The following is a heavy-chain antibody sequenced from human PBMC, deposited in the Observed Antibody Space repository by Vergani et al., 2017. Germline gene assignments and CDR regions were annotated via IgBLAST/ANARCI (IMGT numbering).Heavy chain of an antibody. CDR2: IYYSGST. CDR1: GGSISSSSYY. CDR3: ARCGGAGDFDY. V-gene: IGHV4-39*07. Sequence: QLQLQESGPGLVKPSETLSLTCTVSGGSISSSSYYWGWIRQPPGKGLEWIGSIYYSGSTYYNPSLKSRVTISVDTSKNQFSLKLSSVTAADTAVYYCARCGGAGDFDYWGQGTLVTVSS. D-gene: IGHD2-21*01. J-gene: IGHJ4*02.